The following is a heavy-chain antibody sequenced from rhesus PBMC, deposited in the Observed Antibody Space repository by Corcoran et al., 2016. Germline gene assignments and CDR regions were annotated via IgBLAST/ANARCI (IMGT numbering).Heavy chain of an antibody. V-gene: IGHV4S7*01. CDR1: GASINYNY. CDR3: ALGMPFEF. CDR2: IFGGRLST. D-gene: IGHD2-2*01. J-gene: IGHJ1*01. Sequence: QVQLQESDPGLVKPSETLPLTCDVYGASINYNYWSWIRQPPGRGVEWIGYIFGGRLSTTYNPSLETRFTIAKNTSKSQFALKLNAVTAADPAVYYCALGMPFEFWGQGARVIVSS.